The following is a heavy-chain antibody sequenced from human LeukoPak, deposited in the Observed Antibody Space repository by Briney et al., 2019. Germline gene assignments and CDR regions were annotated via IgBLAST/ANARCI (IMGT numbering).Heavy chain of an antibody. CDR1: GFTFSSYE. Sequence: QPGGSLRLSYAASGFTFSSYEMKWVRQAPGKGLEWDSYISSSGTTIYYADSVKGRSSISRNRAKTSLYLQMNSLRAEDTAVYYCARGGYCSSSICYSLNAFDIWGQGTMFIVSS. CDR2: ISSSGTTI. V-gene: IGHV3-48*03. CDR3: ARGGYCSSSICYSLNAFDI. D-gene: IGHD2-2*01. J-gene: IGHJ3*02.